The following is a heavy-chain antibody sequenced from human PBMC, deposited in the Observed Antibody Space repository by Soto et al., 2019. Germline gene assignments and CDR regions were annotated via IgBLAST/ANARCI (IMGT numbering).Heavy chain of an antibody. V-gene: IGHV5-51*01. CDR1: GYSFSSYW. Sequence: GESLKISCQGPGYSFSSYWIGWVRQMPGKGLEWRGIIYPGDSDTRYSPSFQGQVTISADKSISTAYLQWSSLKASDTALYYCARHGITGTTFYYGMDVWGQGTTVTVSS. CDR3: ARHGITGTTFYYGMDV. D-gene: IGHD1-7*01. CDR2: IYPGDSDT. J-gene: IGHJ6*02.